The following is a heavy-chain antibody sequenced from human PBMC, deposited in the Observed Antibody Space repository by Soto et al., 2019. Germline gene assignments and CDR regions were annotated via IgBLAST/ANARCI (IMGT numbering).Heavy chain of an antibody. Sequence: VQLVESGGGLVQPGGSLRLSCAASGFSFSSQWMYWVRQSPGKGPVWVSYINNDGSRIGYADSVKGRFTISRDNAKNTLYRQMNSVRVEDTAVYYCVKDIRWGRGTLVTVSS. CDR2: INNDGSRI. J-gene: IGHJ4*02. V-gene: IGHV3-74*01. CDR1: GFSFSSQW. CDR3: VKDIR.